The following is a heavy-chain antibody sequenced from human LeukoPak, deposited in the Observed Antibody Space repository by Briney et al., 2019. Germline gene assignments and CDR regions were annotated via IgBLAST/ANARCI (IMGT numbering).Heavy chain of an antibody. D-gene: IGHD3-10*01. Sequence: GGSLRLSCAASGFTFSSYAMSWVRQAPGKGLEWVSAISGSGGSTYYADSVKGRFTISRDNSKNTLYLQMNSLRAEDTAVYYCAKGILYYGSGSYDYFDYWGQGTLVTVSS. J-gene: IGHJ4*02. CDR1: GFTFSSYA. CDR2: ISGSGGST. CDR3: AKGILYYGSGSYDYFDY. V-gene: IGHV3-23*01.